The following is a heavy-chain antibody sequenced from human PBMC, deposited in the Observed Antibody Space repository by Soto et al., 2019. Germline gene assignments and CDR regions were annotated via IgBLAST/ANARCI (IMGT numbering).Heavy chain of an antibody. D-gene: IGHD2-2*01. CDR1: GFTFSSYG. V-gene: IGHV3-30*18. J-gene: IGHJ6*02. Sequence: QVQLVESGGGVVQPGRSLRLSCAASGFTFSSYGMHWVRQAPGKGLEWVAVISYDGSNKYYADSVKGRFTISRDNSKNTLYLQRNSLRAEDTAVYYCAKEADVLVPAAMAYYYYYGMDVWGQGTTVTVSS. CDR3: AKEADVLVPAAMAYYYYYGMDV. CDR2: ISYDGSNK.